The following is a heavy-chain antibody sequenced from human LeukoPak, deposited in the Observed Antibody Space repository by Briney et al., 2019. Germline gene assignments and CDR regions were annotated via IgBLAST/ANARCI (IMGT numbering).Heavy chain of an antibody. CDR1: GFTFSSYS. Sequence: GGSLRLSCAASGFTFSSYSVNWVRQAPGKGLEWVSYISSSSSTIYYADSVKGRFTISRDNAKNSLYLQMNSLRAEDTAVYYCARSGYSSSFGYWGQGTLVTVSS. D-gene: IGHD6-6*01. CDR3: ARSGYSSSFGY. J-gene: IGHJ4*02. V-gene: IGHV3-48*04. CDR2: ISSSSSTI.